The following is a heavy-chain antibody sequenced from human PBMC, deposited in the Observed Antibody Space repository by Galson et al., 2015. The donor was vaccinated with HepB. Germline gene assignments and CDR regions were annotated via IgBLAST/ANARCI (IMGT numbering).Heavy chain of an antibody. CDR1: GFTFSSYD. CDR2: IRYDGSNK. V-gene: IGHV3-30*02. J-gene: IGHJ4*02. Sequence: SLRLSCAASGFTFSSYDMHWVRQAPGKGLEWVAFIRYDGSNKDYADSVKGRFTISRDNSKNTLYLQMNSLRAEDTAVYYCAKGEMASNFIGPFDYWGQGTLVTVSS. CDR3: AKGEMASNFIGPFDY. D-gene: IGHD5-24*01.